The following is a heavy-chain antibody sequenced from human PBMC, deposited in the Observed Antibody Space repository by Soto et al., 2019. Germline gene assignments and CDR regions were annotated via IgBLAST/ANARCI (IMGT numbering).Heavy chain of an antibody. CDR2: ISGSGGST. V-gene: IGHV3-23*01. Sequence: GGSLRLSCAASGFTFSSYAMSWVRQAPGKGLEWVSAISGSGGSTYYADSVKGRFTISRDNSKNTLYLQMNSLRAEDTAVYYCAKDEQGSYLTRGDPYYFDYWGQGTLVTVSS. CDR1: GFTFSSYA. D-gene: IGHD1-26*01. CDR3: AKDEQGSYLTRGDPYYFDY. J-gene: IGHJ4*02.